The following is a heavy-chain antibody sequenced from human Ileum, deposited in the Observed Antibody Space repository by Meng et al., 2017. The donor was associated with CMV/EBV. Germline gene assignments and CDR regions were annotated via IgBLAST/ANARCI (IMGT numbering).Heavy chain of an antibody. Sequence: QLQLLQWGSGLLTPSETLSLTCGAYDESSSSYFWTWIRQPPGKGLEWIGEIFHVGGTSYNPSLEGRATISVDTSKKQFSLKLSSVTAADTAVYYCARGTSQAWELPHYWGQGTLVTVSS. V-gene: IGHV4-34*01. CDR1: DESSSSYF. CDR3: ARGTSQAWELPHY. D-gene: IGHD1-26*01. J-gene: IGHJ4*02. CDR2: IFHVGGT.